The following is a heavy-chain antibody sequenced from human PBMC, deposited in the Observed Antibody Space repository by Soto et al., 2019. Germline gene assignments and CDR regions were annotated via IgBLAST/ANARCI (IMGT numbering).Heavy chain of an antibody. V-gene: IGHV4-4*07. D-gene: IGHD1-7*01. CDR1: GGSISSYY. J-gene: IGHJ3*02. CDR3: ARVGKLQLQGGAFDI. CDR2: IYTSGST. Sequence: SETLSLTCTVSGGSISSYYWSWIRQPAGKGLEWIGRIYTSGSTNYNPSLKSRVTMSVDTSKNQFSLKLSSVTAADTAVYYCARVGKLQLQGGAFDIWGQGTMVTVSS.